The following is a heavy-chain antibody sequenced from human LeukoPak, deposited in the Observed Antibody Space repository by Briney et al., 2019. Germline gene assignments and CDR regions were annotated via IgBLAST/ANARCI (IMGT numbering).Heavy chain of an antibody. CDR1: GGSISSYY. CDR3: AKTRDGYNYE. J-gene: IGHJ4*02. CDR2: IYYSGST. Sequence: SETLSLTCSVSGGSISSYYWSWIRQPPGKGLEWIGNIYYSGSTNYNPSLKSRVTISVDTSKNQFSLKLSSVTAADTAVYYCAKTRDGYNYEWGQGTLVTVSS. D-gene: IGHD5-24*01. V-gene: IGHV4-59*01.